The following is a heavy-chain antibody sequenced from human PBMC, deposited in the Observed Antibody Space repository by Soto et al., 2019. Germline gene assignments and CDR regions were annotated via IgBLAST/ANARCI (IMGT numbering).Heavy chain of an antibody. CDR3: VTVAPAFDY. D-gene: IGHD4-17*01. CDR1: GFTFSSYG. V-gene: IGHV3-30*03. J-gene: IGHJ4*02. Sequence: QVQLVESGGGVVQPGRSLRLSCAASGFTFSSYGMHWVRQAPGKGLEWVAVISYDGSNKYYADSVKGRFTISRDNSKNTLYLPMHSLRAEDTAVYYCVTVAPAFDYWGQGTLVTVSS. CDR2: ISYDGSNK.